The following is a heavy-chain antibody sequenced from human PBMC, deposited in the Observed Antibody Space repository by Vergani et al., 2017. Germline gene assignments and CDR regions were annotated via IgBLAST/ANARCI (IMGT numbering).Heavy chain of an antibody. J-gene: IGHJ3*01. D-gene: IGHD2-15*01. CDR2: IRPYTGHT. V-gene: IGHV1-18*01. CDR3: ARVAQSCAKVTPTAVDV. CDR1: SHTFQTYG. Sequence: QVQLVQSGAELKKPGASVSVSCKGSSHTFQTYGISWVRQAPGKGLEWMAWIRPYTGHTIYAQKFQDRVTMTADTSTNTAYMELRSLRSDDTAVYFCARVAQSCAKVTPTAVDVWGQGAMVTDSS.